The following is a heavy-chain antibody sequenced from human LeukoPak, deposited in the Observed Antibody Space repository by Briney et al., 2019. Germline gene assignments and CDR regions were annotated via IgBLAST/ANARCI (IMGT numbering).Heavy chain of an antibody. CDR1: GYTFTSYG. D-gene: IGHD6-13*01. CDR3: GTSNYVAAALGYFDY. CDR2: ISPYNGNT. Sequence: ASVKVSCKDSGYTFTSYGISWVRQAPGQGLEWMGWISPYNGNTDYSQKLQGRVTMTTDTSTSTAYMELRSLRSDDTAVYYCGTSNYVAAALGYFDYWGQGTLVTVSS. V-gene: IGHV1-18*01. J-gene: IGHJ4*02.